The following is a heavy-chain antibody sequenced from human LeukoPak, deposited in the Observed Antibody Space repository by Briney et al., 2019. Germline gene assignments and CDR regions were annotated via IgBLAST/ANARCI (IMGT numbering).Heavy chain of an antibody. CDR3: ARVYYGSSGYYYEEYFQH. Sequence: GGSLRLSCAASGFTFSSYAMHWVRQAPGKGLQWVAVISYDGSNKYYADSVKGRFTISRDNSKNTLYLQMNSLRAEDTAVYYCARVYYGSSGYYYEEYFQHWGQGTLVTVSS. D-gene: IGHD3-22*01. CDR2: ISYDGSNK. CDR1: GFTFSSYA. V-gene: IGHV3-30-3*01. J-gene: IGHJ1*01.